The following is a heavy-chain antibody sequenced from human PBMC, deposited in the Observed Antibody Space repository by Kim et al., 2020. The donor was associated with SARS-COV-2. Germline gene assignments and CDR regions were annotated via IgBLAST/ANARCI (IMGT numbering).Heavy chain of an antibody. V-gene: IGHV3-23*01. Sequence: GGSLRLSCAVSGFTFTSYAMSWVRQAPGKGLEWVSGITVSGGSTYYADSVKGRFTVSRDNSKNTLILQMNSLRAEDTAVYYCAKDVYADFWSGPSDYWGQGSLVTVSS. CDR2: ITVSGGST. CDR1: GFTFTSYA. D-gene: IGHD3-3*01. J-gene: IGHJ4*02. CDR3: AKDVYADFWSGPSDY.